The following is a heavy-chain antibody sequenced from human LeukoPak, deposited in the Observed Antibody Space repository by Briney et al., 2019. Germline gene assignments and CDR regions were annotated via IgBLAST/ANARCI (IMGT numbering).Heavy chain of an antibody. Sequence: GGSLRLSCAASGFTFSGSAMHWVRQASGKGLEWVGRIRSKANSYATAYAASVKGRFTISRDDSKNTAYLQMNSLKTEDTAVYYCTRLGRSGWYNWFDPWGQGTLVTVSS. J-gene: IGHJ5*02. CDR1: GFTFSGSA. V-gene: IGHV3-73*01. D-gene: IGHD6-19*01. CDR2: IRSKANSYAT. CDR3: TRLGRSGWYNWFDP.